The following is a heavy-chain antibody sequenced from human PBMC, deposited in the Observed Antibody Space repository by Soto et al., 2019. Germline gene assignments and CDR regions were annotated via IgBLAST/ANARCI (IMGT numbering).Heavy chain of an antibody. CDR3: ARGRGGYYYDSSGYYDDAFDI. D-gene: IGHD3-22*01. J-gene: IGHJ3*02. Sequence: PSETLSLTCAVYGESFSGYYWSWIRQPPGKGLEWIGEINHSGSTNYNPSLKSRVTISVDTSKNQFSLKLSSVTAADTAVYYCARGRGGYYYDSSGYYDDAFDIWGQGTMVTVSS. CDR2: INHSGST. V-gene: IGHV4-34*01. CDR1: GESFSGYY.